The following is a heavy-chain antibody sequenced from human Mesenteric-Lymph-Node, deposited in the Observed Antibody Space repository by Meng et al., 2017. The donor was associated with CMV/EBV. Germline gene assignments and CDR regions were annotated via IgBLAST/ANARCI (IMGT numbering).Heavy chain of an antibody. CDR2: INHSGST. Sequence: VLVPHGGAGLLKPSGTLSVTCAVYCGSFSGYYWNWIRQSPEKGLEWIGEINHSGSTTYNPSFTSRIIISVDTSTNQISLNMSSVTAADTAVYYCARGSSYDILTGYFDYWGQGALVTVSS. CDR3: ARGSSYDILTGYFDY. V-gene: IGHV4-34*01. D-gene: IGHD3-9*01. J-gene: IGHJ4*02. CDR1: CGSFSGYY.